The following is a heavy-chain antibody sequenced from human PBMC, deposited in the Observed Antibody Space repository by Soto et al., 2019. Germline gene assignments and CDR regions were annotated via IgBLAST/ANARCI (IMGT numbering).Heavy chain of an antibody. CDR1: GYTFTSYG. CDR3: AIIAPSITIFGVASDAFDI. D-gene: IGHD3-3*01. J-gene: IGHJ3*02. Sequence: ASVKVSCKASGYTFTSYGISWVRQAPGQGLEWMGWISAYNGNTNYAQKLQGRVTMTTDTSTSTAYVELRSLRSDDTAVYYCAIIAPSITIFGVASDAFDIWGQGTMVTVSS. CDR2: ISAYNGNT. V-gene: IGHV1-18*01.